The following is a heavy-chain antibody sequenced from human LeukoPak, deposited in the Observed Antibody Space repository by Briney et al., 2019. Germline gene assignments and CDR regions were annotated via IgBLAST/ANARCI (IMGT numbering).Heavy chain of an antibody. CDR1: GGSINSASHY. CDR2: LYFSGTT. J-gene: IGHJ4*02. CDR3: ARETTAHGYFDY. D-gene: IGHD4-17*01. Sequence: PSETLSLTCTVSGGSINSASHYWGWIRQPADKGLEWIGRLYFSGTTNYNPSLTSRVTISLDTSKNQFSLKLSSVTAADTAVYYCARETTAHGYFDYWGQGTLVTVSS. V-gene: IGHV4-61*02.